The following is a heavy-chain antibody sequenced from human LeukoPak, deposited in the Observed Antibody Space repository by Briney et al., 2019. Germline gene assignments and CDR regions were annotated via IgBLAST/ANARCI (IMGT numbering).Heavy chain of an antibody. Sequence: PGGSLRLSCAASGFTFSSYSMNWVRQAPGKGLEWVSAISGSGGGTYYADSVKGRFTISRDNAKNSLYLQMNSLRAEDTAVYYCAELGITMIGGVWGKGTTVIISS. V-gene: IGHV3-23*01. J-gene: IGHJ6*04. CDR3: AELGITMIGGV. CDR1: GFTFSSYS. CDR2: ISGSGGGT. D-gene: IGHD3-10*02.